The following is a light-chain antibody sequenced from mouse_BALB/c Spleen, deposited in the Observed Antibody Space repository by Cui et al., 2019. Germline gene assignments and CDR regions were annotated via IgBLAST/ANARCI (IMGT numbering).Light chain of an antibody. J-gene: IGKJ2*01. Sequence: QIVLTQSPALMSASPGEKVTMTCSASSSVSYMYWYQQKPRSSPKPWIYLTSNLASGVPARFSGSGSGTSYSITISSMEAEDAATYYCQQWSSNPPTFGGGTKLGIK. CDR1: SSVSY. CDR3: QQWSSNPPT. V-gene: IGKV4-68*01. CDR2: LTS.